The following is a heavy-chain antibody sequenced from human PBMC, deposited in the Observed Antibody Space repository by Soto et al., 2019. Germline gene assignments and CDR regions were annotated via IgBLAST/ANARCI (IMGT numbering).Heavy chain of an antibody. CDR2: ISSSGGST. J-gene: IGHJ4*02. CDR1: AFSFSSYA. CDR3: AKTQNTGYNLYFDS. Sequence: GGSLRLSCAASAFSFSSYAISWVRQAPGKGLEWVSTISSSGGSTYYADSVKGRFIISKDNSKNTLYLQMDSLRAEDTAVYYCAKTQNTGYNLYFDSWGQGALVTVSS. D-gene: IGHD5-18*01. V-gene: IGHV3-23*01.